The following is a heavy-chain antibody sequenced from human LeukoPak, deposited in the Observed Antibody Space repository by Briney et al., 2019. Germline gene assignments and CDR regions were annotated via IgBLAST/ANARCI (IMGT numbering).Heavy chain of an antibody. CDR1: GFTFSSPW. Sequence: GGSLRLSCAASGFTFSSPWMHWVRQAPGRGLVWVSRINSDGSSTDYADSVKGRFTISRDNAKNTLYLQMNSLRAEDTAVYYCARPLAYNYFDYWGQGTLLTVSS. CDR2: INSDGSST. CDR3: ARPLAYNYFDY. D-gene: IGHD3-16*01. V-gene: IGHV3-74*01. J-gene: IGHJ4*02.